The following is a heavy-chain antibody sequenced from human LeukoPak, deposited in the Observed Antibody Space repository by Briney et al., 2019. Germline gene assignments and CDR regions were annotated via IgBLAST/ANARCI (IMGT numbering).Heavy chain of an antibody. CDR2: ISNSGSST. V-gene: IGHV3-23*01. CDR3: ASRYFDY. J-gene: IGHJ4*02. CDR1: GFTFSSYA. Sequence: GGSLRLSCAASGFTFSSYAMSWVRQAPGKGLEWVSGISNSGSSTNYADSVKGRFTISRDNSKNTLYLQMNSLRAEDTAVYYCASRYFDYWGQGTLVTVSS. D-gene: IGHD4-11*01.